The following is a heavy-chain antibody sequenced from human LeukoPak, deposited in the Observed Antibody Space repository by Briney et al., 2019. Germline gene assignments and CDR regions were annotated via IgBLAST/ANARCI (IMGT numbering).Heavy chain of an antibody. V-gene: IGHV1-69*01. CDR3: ARGLYCSSSTSCYDYGMDV. J-gene: IGHJ6*02. Sequence: SVKVSCKSSGDTFRSYGLNWVRQAPGQGLEWMGGFIPILGTAKYAQKLQGRVTITADESTSTGYMELSSLRYEDTAVYYCARGLYCSSSTSCYDYGMDVWGQGTTVTVSS. CDR2: FIPILGTA. D-gene: IGHD2-2*01. CDR1: GDTFRSYG.